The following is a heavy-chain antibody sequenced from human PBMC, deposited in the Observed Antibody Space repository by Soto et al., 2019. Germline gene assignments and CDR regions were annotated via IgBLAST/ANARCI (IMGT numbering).Heavy chain of an antibody. D-gene: IGHD2-2*01. Sequence: GGSLRLSCAASGFTFSSYGMHWVRQTPDKGLEWVAVISHDGNQKYYADFAKGRFTISRDNARNTLHLQMNSLRPEDTAFFYCVKATLPTAIKFGVDSWGQGTLVTVSS. CDR1: GFTFSSYG. V-gene: IGHV3-30*18. CDR3: VKATLPTAIKFGVDS. J-gene: IGHJ5*01. CDR2: ISHDGNQK.